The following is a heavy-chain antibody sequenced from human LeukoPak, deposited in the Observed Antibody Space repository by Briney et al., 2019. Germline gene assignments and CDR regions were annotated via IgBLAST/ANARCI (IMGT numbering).Heavy chain of an antibody. Sequence: PGGSLRLSCAASGFTFSSYWMHWVRQAPGKGLVWVSRINSDGSSTSYADSVKGRFTISRDNAKNTLYLQMNSLRAEDTAAYYCARGGHYGGNDYWGQGTLVTVSS. CDR3: ARGGHYGGNDY. CDR2: INSDGSST. D-gene: IGHD4-23*01. V-gene: IGHV3-74*01. CDR1: GFTFSSYW. J-gene: IGHJ4*02.